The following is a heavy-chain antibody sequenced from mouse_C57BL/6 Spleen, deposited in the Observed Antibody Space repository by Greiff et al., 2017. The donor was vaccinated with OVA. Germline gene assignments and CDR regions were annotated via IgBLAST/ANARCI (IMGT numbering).Heavy chain of an antibody. V-gene: IGHV5-17*01. D-gene: IGHD1-1*01. CDR2: ISSGSSTI. Sequence: EVQGVESGGGLVKPGGSLKLSCAASGFTFSDYGMHWVRQAPEKGLEWVAYISSGSSTIYYADTVKGRCTISRDNAKNTVFLQMTRLRSEDTAMYYCARWGIIYYYGSSDGVDYWGQGTTLTVSS. CDR3: ARWGIIYYYGSSDGVDY. J-gene: IGHJ2*01. CDR1: GFTFSDYG.